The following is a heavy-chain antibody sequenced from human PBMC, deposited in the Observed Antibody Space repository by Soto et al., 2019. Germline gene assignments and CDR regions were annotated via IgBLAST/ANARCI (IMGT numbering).Heavy chain of an antibody. J-gene: IGHJ5*02. D-gene: IGHD3-10*01. CDR2: ISGSGGST. CDR1: GFTFSSYA. Sequence: PGGSLRLSCAASGFTFSSYAMSWVRQAPGKGLEWVSAISGSGGSTYYADSVKGRFTISRDNSKNTLYLQMNSLRAEDTAVYYCAKDPQYSYYYGSGIYNWFDPWGQGTLVTVSS. CDR3: AKDPQYSYYYGSGIYNWFDP. V-gene: IGHV3-23*01.